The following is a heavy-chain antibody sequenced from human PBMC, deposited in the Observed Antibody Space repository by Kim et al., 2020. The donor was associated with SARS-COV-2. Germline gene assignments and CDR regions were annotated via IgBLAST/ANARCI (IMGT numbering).Heavy chain of an antibody. D-gene: IGHD2-21*02. CDR2: IHYSGNT. V-gene: IGHV4-39*07. CDR3: ARVVTDAFDI. J-gene: IGHJ3*02. Sequence: SETLSLTCTVSGGSIRNNNYYWAWIRQPPGKGLEWIGNIHYSGNTYYNPSLKSRVIISIDTSRNQFSLELSSVTAADSAVYFCARVVTDAFDIWGQGTIVTVSS. CDR1: GGSIRNNNYY.